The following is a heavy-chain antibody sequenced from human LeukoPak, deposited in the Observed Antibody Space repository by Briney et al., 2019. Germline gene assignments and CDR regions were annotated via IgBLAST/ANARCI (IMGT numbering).Heavy chain of an antibody. J-gene: IGHJ4*02. CDR1: GFTFSSYG. Sequence: GGSLRLSCAASGFTFSSYGMHWVRQAPGQGLEWVGWINPNNGDTNYAQNFQGRVTMTRDTSISTAYMELSRLRSDDTAVYYCARDSYGSGNYYFDYWGQGTLVTVSS. D-gene: IGHD3-10*01. CDR3: ARDSYGSGNYYFDY. V-gene: IGHV1-2*02. CDR2: INPNNGDT.